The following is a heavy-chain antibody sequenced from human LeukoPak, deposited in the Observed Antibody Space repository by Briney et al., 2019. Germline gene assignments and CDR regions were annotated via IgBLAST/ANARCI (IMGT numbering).Heavy chain of an antibody. CDR3: ARERSSGSYFSY. J-gene: IGHJ4*02. CDR1: GYTFTGYY. D-gene: IGHD1-26*01. CDR2: INPNSGGS. V-gene: IGHV1-2*02. Sequence: ASVKVSCKASGYTFTGYYMHWVRQAPGQGLEWMGWINPNSGGSNYAQKFQGRVTMTRDTSISTAYMELSRLRSDDTAAYYCARERSSGSYFSYWGQGTLVTVSS.